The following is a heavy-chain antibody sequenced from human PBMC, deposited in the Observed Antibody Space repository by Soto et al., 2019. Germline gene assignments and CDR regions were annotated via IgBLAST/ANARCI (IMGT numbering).Heavy chain of an antibody. J-gene: IGHJ3*02. CDR1: GFTFSSYG. D-gene: IGHD2-2*01. CDR2: IWYDGSNK. CDR3: ARGISRCSSTSCYDAFDI. V-gene: IGHV3-33*01. Sequence: PGGSLTLSCAASGFTFSSYGMHWVRQAPGKGLEWVAVIWYDGSNKYYADSVKGRFTISRDNSKNTLYLQMNSLRAEDTAVYYCARGISRCSSTSCYDAFDIWGQGTMVTVSS.